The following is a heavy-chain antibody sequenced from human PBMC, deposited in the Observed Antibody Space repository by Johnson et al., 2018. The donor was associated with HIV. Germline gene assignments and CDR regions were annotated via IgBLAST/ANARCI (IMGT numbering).Heavy chain of an antibody. J-gene: IGHJ3*02. D-gene: IGHD2-15*01. CDR3: AKDAYCSGGRCYGFGAFDI. Sequence: VQLVESGGGLVQPGGSLRLSCVTSGFSVSRRYMNWVRQAPGKGLEWVAIIYSGDSTYYADSVKGRLTISRDNPKNTLYLQMNSLRAEDTAVYYCAKDAYCSGGRCYGFGAFDIWGQGTMVTVSS. CDR2: IYSGDST. CDR1: GFSVSRRY. V-gene: IGHV3-66*01.